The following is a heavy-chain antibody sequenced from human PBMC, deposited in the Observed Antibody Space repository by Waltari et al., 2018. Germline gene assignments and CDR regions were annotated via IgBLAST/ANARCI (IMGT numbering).Heavy chain of an antibody. J-gene: IGHJ4*02. Sequence: QVQLEQSGPGLVKPSETLSLTCSVTGEHVTSSGYYWNWVRQPQGKRLDWIGNIYYTGYTNYNPSLRNRVLISIDTSKNQFSLRLSSLTAADTAVYHCAREPIVGVVGALDQWGQGRLVTVSS. V-gene: IGHV4-39*02. D-gene: IGHD1-26*01. CDR2: IYYTGYT. CDR3: AREPIVGVVGALDQ. CDR1: GEHVTSSGYY.